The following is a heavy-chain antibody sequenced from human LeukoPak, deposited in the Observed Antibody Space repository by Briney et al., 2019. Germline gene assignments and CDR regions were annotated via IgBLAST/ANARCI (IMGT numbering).Heavy chain of an antibody. CDR2: TYYSGST. J-gene: IGHJ5*02. V-gene: IGHV4-59*12. CDR3: ARGGRIAVAANWFDP. Sequence: SETLSLTCTVSGGSISSYYWSWIRQPPGKGLEWIGYTYYSGSTNYNPSLKSRVTISVDTSKNQFSLKLSSVTAADTAVYYCARGGRIAVAANWFDPWGQGTLVTVSS. CDR1: GGSISSYY. D-gene: IGHD6-19*01.